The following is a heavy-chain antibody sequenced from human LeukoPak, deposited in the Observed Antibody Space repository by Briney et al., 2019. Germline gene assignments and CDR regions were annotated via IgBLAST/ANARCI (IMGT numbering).Heavy chain of an antibody. J-gene: IGHJ4*02. CDR2: ISGSGGST. Sequence: GGSLRLSCAASGFTFSSYAMSWVRQAPGKGLEWVSAISGSGGSTYYADSVKGRFTISRDNSKNTLYLQMNSLRAEDTAVYYCAKDGRGYSYGYGSHFDYRGQGTLVTVSS. CDR3: AKDGRGYSYGYGSHFDY. D-gene: IGHD5-18*01. V-gene: IGHV3-23*01. CDR1: GFTFSSYA.